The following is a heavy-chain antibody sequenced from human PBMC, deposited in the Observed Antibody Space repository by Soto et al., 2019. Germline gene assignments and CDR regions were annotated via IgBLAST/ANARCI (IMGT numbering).Heavy chain of an antibody. D-gene: IGHD6-13*01. J-gene: IGHJ6*02. CDR3: ARDLVRIAAAGTARDYYYGMDV. Sequence: GGSLRLSCAASGFTFSSYGMHWVRQAPGKGLEWVTVTWYDGSNKYYADSVKGRFTISRDNSKNTLYLQMNSLRAEDTAVYYCARDLVRIAAAGTARDYYYGMDVWGQGTTVTVSS. CDR2: TWYDGSNK. V-gene: IGHV3-33*01. CDR1: GFTFSSYG.